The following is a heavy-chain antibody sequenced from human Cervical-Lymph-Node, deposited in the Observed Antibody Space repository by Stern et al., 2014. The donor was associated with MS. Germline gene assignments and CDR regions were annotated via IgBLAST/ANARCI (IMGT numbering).Heavy chain of an antibody. CDR1: GYTFSSYG. V-gene: IGHV1-3*01. CDR2: INAGNGKT. J-gene: IGHJ4*02. Sequence: VHLEESGAEVKKPGASVKVSCKACGYTFSSYGINWVRQAPGQRLEWMGWINAGNGKTNNSPKFQGRVTSSMDTSTNTVYMELTSLKSEDTAVYYCARGGYFDSSGYLSYWGQGTLVTVSS. D-gene: IGHD3-22*01. CDR3: ARGGYFDSSGYLSY.